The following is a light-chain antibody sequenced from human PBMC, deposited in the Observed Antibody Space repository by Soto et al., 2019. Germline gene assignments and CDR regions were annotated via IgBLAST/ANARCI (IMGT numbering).Light chain of an antibody. Sequence: QSVLTQPPSASGTPGQRVAISCSGSSPNIGTNTVSWYHQLPGTAPKLLIYRNNQRPSGVPERFSGSKSGTSASLAISGLQSEDEADYYCAAWDDSLHGPVFGGGTQLAAL. CDR2: RNN. CDR3: AAWDDSLHGPV. CDR1: SPNIGTNT. J-gene: IGLJ7*02. V-gene: IGLV1-44*01.